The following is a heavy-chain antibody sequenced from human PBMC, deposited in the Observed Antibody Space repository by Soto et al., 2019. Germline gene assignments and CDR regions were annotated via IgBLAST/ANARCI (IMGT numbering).Heavy chain of an antibody. J-gene: IGHJ6*02. CDR3: ASDIVVVVAGHYGMDV. CDR1: GGTFSSYA. Sequence: ASVKVPCKASGGTFSSYAISWVRQAPGQGLVGMGGIIPIFGTANYAQKFQGRVTITADESTSTAYMELSSLRSEDTAVYYCASDIVVVVAGHYGMDVWGQGTTVTVSS. V-gene: IGHV1-69*13. CDR2: IIPIFGTA. D-gene: IGHD2-15*01.